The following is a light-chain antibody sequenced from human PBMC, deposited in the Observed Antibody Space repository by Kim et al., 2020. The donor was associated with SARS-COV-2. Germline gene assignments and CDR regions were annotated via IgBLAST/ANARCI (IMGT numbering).Light chain of an antibody. CDR1: SSDVGGYDS. J-gene: IGLJ1*01. CDR2: DVT. CDR3: SSYTSTYSFYV. Sequence: SLPISCTGRSSDVGGYDSVSWYQQHPGKGPKLMIYDVTKRPSGISDRFSGSKSGNTASLSISGLQPEDEADYYCSSYTSTYSFYVFGSGTKVTVL. V-gene: IGLV2-14*03.